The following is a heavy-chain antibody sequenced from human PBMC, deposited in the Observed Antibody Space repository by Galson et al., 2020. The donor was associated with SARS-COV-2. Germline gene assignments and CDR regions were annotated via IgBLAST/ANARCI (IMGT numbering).Heavy chain of an antibody. CDR2: LYPRDSDP. Sequence: GESPKISCKGSGYSFTSYWIGWVRPMPGKGLEWMGILYPRDSDPRYSPSFQGQVTIPADKSISTAYLQWSSLKASDTAMYYCARHVSDSRGWYLWYFDLWGRGTLVTVSS. CDR3: ARHVSDSRGWYLWYFDL. D-gene: IGHD6-19*01. CDR1: GYSFTSYW. V-gene: IGHV5-51*01. J-gene: IGHJ2*01.